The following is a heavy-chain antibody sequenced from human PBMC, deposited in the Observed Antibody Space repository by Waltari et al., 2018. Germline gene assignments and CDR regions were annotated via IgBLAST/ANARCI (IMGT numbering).Heavy chain of an antibody. J-gene: IGHJ3*01. CDR3: ATYIGASLGTAAFDV. CDR2: MSYSGAT. V-gene: IGHV4-39*01. CDR1: GVSITSTRHY. D-gene: IGHD5-12*01. Sequence: QVQVQESGPGLVKPSETLSLTCSVSGVSITSTRHYWGWTRQPPGQGLEWIGTMSYSGATDSSPSLKSRVTISRDTSENQLSLKLGSVTAADTAVYYCATYIGASLGTAAFDVWGQGTTVTVSS.